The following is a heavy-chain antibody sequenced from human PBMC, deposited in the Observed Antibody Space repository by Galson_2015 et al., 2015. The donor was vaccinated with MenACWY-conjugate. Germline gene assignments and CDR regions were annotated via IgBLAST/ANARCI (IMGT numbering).Heavy chain of an antibody. D-gene: IGHD4-11*01. V-gene: IGHV4-59*01. CDR3: ARSLGTVTPTLLGY. CDR2: IYYSGST. J-gene: IGHJ4*02. CDR1: GGSISSYY. Sequence: SETLSLTCTVSGGSISSYYWSWVRQPPGKGLEWIGYIYYSGSTNYNPSLKSRVTISVDTSKNQFSLKLSSVTATDTAVYYCARSLGTVTPTLLGYWGQGTLVTVPS.